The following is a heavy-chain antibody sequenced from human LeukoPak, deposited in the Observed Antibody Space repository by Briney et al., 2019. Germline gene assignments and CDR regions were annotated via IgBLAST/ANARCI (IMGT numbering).Heavy chain of an antibody. V-gene: IGHV4-34*01. CDR2: INHSGST. J-gene: IGHJ3*02. CDR3: ARTRLWYRGDDAFDI. D-gene: IGHD2-21*01. CDR1: GDFMSSYY. Sequence: SETLSLTCSVSGDFMSSYYWTWIRQPPGKGLEWIGEINHSGSTNYNPSLKSRVTISVDTSKNQFSLKLSSVTAADTAVYYCARTRLWYRGDDAFDIWGQGTMVTVSS.